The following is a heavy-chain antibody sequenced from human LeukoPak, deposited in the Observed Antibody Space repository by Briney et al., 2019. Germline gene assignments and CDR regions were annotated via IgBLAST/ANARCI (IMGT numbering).Heavy chain of an antibody. CDR1: RYTFTSYG. CDR3: ARERHYDFWSGSTYYYYGMDV. J-gene: IGHJ6*02. D-gene: IGHD3-3*01. V-gene: IGHV1-18*01. Sequence: GASVKVSCKASRYTFTSYGISWVRQAPGQGLEWMGWISAYNGNTNDAQKLQGRVTMTTDTYTSTAYMELRSLRSDDTAVYYCARERHYDFWSGSTYYYYGMDVWGQGTTVTVSS. CDR2: ISAYNGNT.